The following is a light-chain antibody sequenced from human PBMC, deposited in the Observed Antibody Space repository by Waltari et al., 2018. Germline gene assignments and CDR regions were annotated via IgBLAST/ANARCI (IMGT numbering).Light chain of an antibody. Sequence: QSVLTQPPSASGTPGQRVTISCSGSSSTIGRNYVTWYQQLPGTAPKLLIYRNNQRPSGVPDRFSGSKSGTSASLAISGLRSEDEADYYCAAWDDSLSGVVFGGGTKLTVL. V-gene: IGLV1-47*01. CDR1: SSTIGRNY. J-gene: IGLJ2*01. CDR2: RNN. CDR3: AAWDDSLSGVV.